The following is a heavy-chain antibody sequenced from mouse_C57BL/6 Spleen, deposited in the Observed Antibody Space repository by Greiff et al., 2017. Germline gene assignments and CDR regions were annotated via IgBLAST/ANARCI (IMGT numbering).Heavy chain of an antibody. Sequence: EVKLMESGGGLVKPGGSLKLSCAASGFTFSDYGMHWVRQAPEKGLEWVAYISSGSSTIYYADTVKGRFTISRDNAKNTLFLQMTSLRSEDTAMYYCARPCYYGSSYEGFAYWGQGTLVTVSA. CDR2: ISSGSSTI. CDR1: GFTFSDYG. J-gene: IGHJ3*01. D-gene: IGHD1-1*01. V-gene: IGHV5-17*01. CDR3: ARPCYYGSSYEGFAY.